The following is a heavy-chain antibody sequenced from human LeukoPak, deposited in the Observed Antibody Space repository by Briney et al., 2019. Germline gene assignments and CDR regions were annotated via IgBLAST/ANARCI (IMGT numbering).Heavy chain of an antibody. J-gene: IGHJ3*02. V-gene: IGHV3-74*01. CDR2: ISTDGGTT. Sequence: GGSLRLSCAASGFTFSSFWMHWVRQAPGKGLVWVSRISTDGGTTTYADSVRGRFTISRDNANNTLYLQMNSLRAEDTAVYYCAKEIQRTVEMTTNRAFDIWGQGTMVTVSS. CDR3: AKEIQRTVEMTTNRAFDI. CDR1: GFTFSSFW. D-gene: IGHD5-24*01.